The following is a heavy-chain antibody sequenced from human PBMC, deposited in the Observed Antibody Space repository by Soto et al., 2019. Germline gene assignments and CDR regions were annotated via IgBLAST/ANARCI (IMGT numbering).Heavy chain of an antibody. Sequence: EVQLVEFGGGLVQPGGSLRLSCAASGFTSSNYWMHWVRQAPGKGLVWVSRIKSDGSSTSYADSVKGRFTISRDNAKNTLDLQMHGLRAEDMAVYYCARSVRSGSFPYYYYAMDVWGQGTTVTVSS. CDR3: ARSVRSGSFPYYYYAMDV. D-gene: IGHD3-10*01. CDR2: IKSDGSST. V-gene: IGHV3-74*01. J-gene: IGHJ6*02. CDR1: GFTSSNYW.